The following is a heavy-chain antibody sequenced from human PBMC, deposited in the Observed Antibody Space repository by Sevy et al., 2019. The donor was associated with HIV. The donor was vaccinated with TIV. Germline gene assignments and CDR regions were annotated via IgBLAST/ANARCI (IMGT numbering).Heavy chain of an antibody. CDR1: GGSFSGYY. V-gene: IGHV4-34*01. CDR2: INHSGST. J-gene: IGHJ3*02. D-gene: IGHD6-13*01. CDR3: ARGKGGIAAAGPRGAFDI. Sequence: GSLRLSCAVYGGSFSGYYWSWIRQPPGKGLEWIGEINHSGSTNYNPSLKSRVTISVDTSKNQFSLKLSSVTAADTAVYYCARGKGGIAAAGPRGAFDIWGQGTMVTVSS.